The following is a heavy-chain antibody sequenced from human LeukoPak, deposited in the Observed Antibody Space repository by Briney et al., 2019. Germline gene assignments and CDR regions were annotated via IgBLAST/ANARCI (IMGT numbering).Heavy chain of an antibody. J-gene: IGHJ6*02. D-gene: IGHD3-10*01. CDR2: INSDGSST. V-gene: IGHV3-74*01. Sequence: GGSLRLSCAASGSTFSSYWMHWVRQAPGKGLVWVSRINSDGSSTSYADSVKGRFTISRDNAKNTLYLQMNSLRAEDTAVYYCARDPILLWFGENGMDVWGQGTTVTVSS. CDR1: GSTFSSYW. CDR3: ARDPILLWFGENGMDV.